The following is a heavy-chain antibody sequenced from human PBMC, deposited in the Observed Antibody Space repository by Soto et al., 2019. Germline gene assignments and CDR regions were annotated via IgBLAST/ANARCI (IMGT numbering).Heavy chain of an antibody. CDR2: IYYSGST. J-gene: IGHJ6*02. CDR1: GGSISSTNW. V-gene: IGHV4-4*02. D-gene: IGHD6-13*01. Sequence: QVQLQESGPGLVKPSGTLSLTCAVSGGSISSTNWWSWVRQPPGKGLEWIGEIYYSGSTNYNPSLKSRVTMSVDKSKNQFSLKLSSVTAADTAVYYCARVPRTIAAYYYYAMDVWGQGTMVTVSS. CDR3: ARVPRTIAAYYYYAMDV.